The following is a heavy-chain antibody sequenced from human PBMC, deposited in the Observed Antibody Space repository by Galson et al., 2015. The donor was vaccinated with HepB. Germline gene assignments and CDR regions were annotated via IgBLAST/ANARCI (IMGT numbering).Heavy chain of an antibody. V-gene: IGHV3-23*01. J-gene: IGHJ5*02. CDR3: AKGPRGDYVDSPPNWSDT. D-gene: IGHD3-10*02. CDR2: ISRTGGST. CDR1: GFTFSDYA. Sequence: SLRLSCAASGFTFSDYAMTWVRHAPGKGPEWVSSISRTGGSTFNADSVQGRFTISRDTPKNTLHPQMNSLRADDTAVYYCAKGPRGDYVDSPPNWSDTWGQGTLVTVSS.